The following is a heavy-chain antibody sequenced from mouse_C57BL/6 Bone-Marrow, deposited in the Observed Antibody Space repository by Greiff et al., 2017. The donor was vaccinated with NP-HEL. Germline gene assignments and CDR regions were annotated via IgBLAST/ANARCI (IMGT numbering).Heavy chain of an antibody. CDR1: GFNIKDDY. J-gene: IGHJ2*01. Sequence: EVQLQQSGAELVRPGASVKLSCTASGFNIKDDYMHWVKQRPEQGLEWIGWIDPENGDTEYASKFQGKATITADTSSNTAYLQLSSLTSEDTAVYYCTTIYYYGSNYFDYWGQGTTLTVSS. D-gene: IGHD1-1*01. CDR3: TTIYYYGSNYFDY. CDR2: IDPENGDT. V-gene: IGHV14-4*01.